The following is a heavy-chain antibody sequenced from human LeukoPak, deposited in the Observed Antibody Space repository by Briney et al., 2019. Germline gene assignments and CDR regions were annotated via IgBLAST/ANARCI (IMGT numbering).Heavy chain of an antibody. Sequence: SETLSLTCAVYDWSFSDYYGSWIRQPPGKGLEWIGEINHSGSTNYNPSLKSRVTISVDTSKNKFSLKLSSVTAADTAVYYCARGEGYYDTSGYHTGYFQHWGQGTLVTVSS. CDR2: INHSGST. J-gene: IGHJ1*01. V-gene: IGHV4-34*01. CDR1: DWSFSDYY. D-gene: IGHD3-22*01. CDR3: ARGEGYYDTSGYHTGYFQH.